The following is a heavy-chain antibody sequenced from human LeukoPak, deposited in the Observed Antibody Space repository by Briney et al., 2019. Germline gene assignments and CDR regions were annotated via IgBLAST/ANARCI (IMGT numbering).Heavy chain of an antibody. J-gene: IGHJ4*02. CDR3: ARHGSWSFDY. D-gene: IGHD6-13*01. CDR1: GFTFSSHA. Sequence: GGSLRLSCAASGFTFSSHAMSWVRQAPGKGLEWVSAITSGSGSNVYYTDSLKGRFTISRDNSKNTLYLQMNSLRAEDAAVYYCARHGSWSFDYWGQGTLVTVSA. CDR2: ITSGSGSNV. V-gene: IGHV3-23*01.